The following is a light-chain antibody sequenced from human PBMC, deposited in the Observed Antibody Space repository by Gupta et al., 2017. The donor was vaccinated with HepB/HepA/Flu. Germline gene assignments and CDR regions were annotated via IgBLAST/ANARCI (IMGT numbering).Light chain of an antibody. V-gene: IGKV3-11*01. J-gene: IGKJ5*01. CDR3: QQRSEWPIA. CDR2: DAS. Sequence: EIVLTQSPATLSLSPGERATLSCRASQSVGSYLAWYQQKPGQAPRLLINDASNRATGIPARFSGSGSGTDFTLTINVLEPEDFAIYYCQQRSEWPIAFGQGTRVEIK. CDR1: QSVGSY.